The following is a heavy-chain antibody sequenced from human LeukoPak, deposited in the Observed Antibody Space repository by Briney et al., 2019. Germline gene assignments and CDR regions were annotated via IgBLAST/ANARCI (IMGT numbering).Heavy chain of an antibody. CDR2: ISAYNGNT. J-gene: IGHJ6*03. D-gene: IGHD1-20*01. CDR3: PRDLRNWNPLRYYYYYYMDV. CDR1: GYTFTSYG. Sequence: ASVKVSCKASGYTFTSYGISWVRQAPGQGLEWMGWISAYNGNTNYAQKLQGRVTMTTDTSTSTAYMELRSLRSDDTAVYYCPRDLRNWNPLRYYYYYYMDVWGKGTTVTVSS. V-gene: IGHV1-18*01.